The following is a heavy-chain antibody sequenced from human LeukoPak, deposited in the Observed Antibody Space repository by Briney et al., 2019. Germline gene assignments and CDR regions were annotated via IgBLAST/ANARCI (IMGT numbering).Heavy chain of an antibody. D-gene: IGHD6-19*01. J-gene: IGHJ5*02. CDR2: IRADSEII. CDR1: GFAFSTYS. CDR3: ASRAVGWYRDGNWFDP. V-gene: IGHV3-48*04. Sequence: HAGGSLRLSCAASGFAFSTYSMNWVRQAPGKGLEWLAYIRADSEIIYYADSVKGRFTISRDNARNSVYLQINSLRVDDTAVYYCASRAVGWYRDGNWFDPWGQGTLVTVSS.